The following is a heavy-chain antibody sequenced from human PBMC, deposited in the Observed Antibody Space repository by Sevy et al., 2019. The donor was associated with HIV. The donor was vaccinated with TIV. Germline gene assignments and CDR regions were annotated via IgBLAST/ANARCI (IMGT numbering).Heavy chain of an antibody. CDR2: IRYDGSTK. Sequence: GGSLRLSCAASGFTFRSYAMHWVRQAPGKGLEWVAFIRYDGSTKYYADSVKGRFTISRDNSKNTLYLQMNSLRGDDTSLYYCAKGLGMVQGALLSDDIWGQGTMVTVSS. V-gene: IGHV3-30*02. D-gene: IGHD3-10*01. CDR3: AKGLGMVQGALLSDDI. J-gene: IGHJ3*02. CDR1: GFTFRSYA.